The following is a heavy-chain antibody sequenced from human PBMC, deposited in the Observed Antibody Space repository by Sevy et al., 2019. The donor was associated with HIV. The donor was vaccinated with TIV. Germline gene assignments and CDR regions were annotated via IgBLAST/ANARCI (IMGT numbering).Heavy chain of an antibody. CDR2: IWYDGSNK. J-gene: IGHJ3*02. CDR1: GFTFSSYG. D-gene: IGHD1-26*01. CDR3: ARDVGRNAFDI. Sequence: GGYLRLSCAASGFTFSSYGMHCVRQAPGKGLEWVAVIWYDGSNKYYADSVKGRFTISRDNSKNTLYLQMNSLRAEDTAVYYCARDVGRNAFDIWGQGTMVTVSS. V-gene: IGHV3-33*01.